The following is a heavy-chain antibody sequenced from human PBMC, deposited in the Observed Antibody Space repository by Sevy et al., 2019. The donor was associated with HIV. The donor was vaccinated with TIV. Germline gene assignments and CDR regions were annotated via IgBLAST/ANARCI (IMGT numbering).Heavy chain of an antibody. D-gene: IGHD2-15*01. Sequence: ASVKVSCKASGGTFSSYAISWVRQAPGQGLEWMGGIIPIFGTANYAQKFQGRVTITADESTSTAYMELSSLRSEDTAVYYCASEGPYCSGGSGHNWFDPWGQGTLVTVSS. CDR3: ASEGPYCSGGSGHNWFDP. J-gene: IGHJ5*02. V-gene: IGHV1-69*13. CDR1: GGTFSSYA. CDR2: IIPIFGTA.